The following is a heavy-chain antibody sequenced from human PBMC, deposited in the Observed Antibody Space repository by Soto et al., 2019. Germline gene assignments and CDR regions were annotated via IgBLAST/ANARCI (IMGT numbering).Heavy chain of an antibody. D-gene: IGHD2-15*01. V-gene: IGHV3-74*01. CDR1: GFTFSSYW. J-gene: IGHJ4*02. CDR3: ARTSLVVAAATREDY. Sequence: EVQLVESGGALVQPGGSLRLSCAASGFTFSSYWMHWVRQAPGKGLVWVSRINSDGSSTSYADSVKGRFTISRDNAKNTLYLHMNSLRAEDTAVYYCARTSLVVAAATREDYWGQGTLVTVSS. CDR2: INSDGSST.